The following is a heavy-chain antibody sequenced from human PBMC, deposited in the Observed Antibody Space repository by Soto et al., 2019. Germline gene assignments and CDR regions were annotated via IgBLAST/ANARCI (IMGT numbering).Heavy chain of an antibody. CDR3: TRAVRRSSPPFDH. J-gene: IGHJ4*02. V-gene: IGHV4-59*01. CDR2: ISYSGST. D-gene: IGHD6-6*01. CDR1: GGSISSYD. Sequence: SETLSLTCTVSGGSISSYDWSWIRKPPGKGLEWIAYISYSGSTNYNPSLRSRVTISLDTSKNQCSLKRSSVTAADTAVYYCTRAVRRSSPPFDHWGQGTLVTVS.